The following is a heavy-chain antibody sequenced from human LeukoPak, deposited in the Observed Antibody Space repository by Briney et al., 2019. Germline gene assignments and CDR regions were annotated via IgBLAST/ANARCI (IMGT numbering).Heavy chain of an antibody. CDR3: ARHIGGGIEDMDV. V-gene: IGHV4-59*08. D-gene: IGHD3-16*02. Sequence: SETLSLTCTVSGGSIGTYHWSWIRQSPGKGLEWIGYIYVTGTRYNPYLQSRVTISVDRSRNQFFPKMSSVTAADTAVYYCARHIGGGIEDMDVWGKGTKVIVSS. CDR2: IYVTGT. J-gene: IGHJ6*03. CDR1: GGSIGTYH.